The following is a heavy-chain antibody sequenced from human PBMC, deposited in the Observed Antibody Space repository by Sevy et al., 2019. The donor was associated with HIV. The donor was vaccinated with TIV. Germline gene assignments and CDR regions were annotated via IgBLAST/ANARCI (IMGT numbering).Heavy chain of an antibody. D-gene: IGHD3-22*01. CDR3: GRDREMGNYYDSSGSIDY. CDR1: GFTFSSYP. Sequence: LSLTCAASGFTFSSYPMHWVRQAPGKGLEWVAVISYDGSNKYYADSVKGRLTISRDNSKNTLYVQMNSLRAEDTAVFYCGRDREMGNYYDSSGSIDYWGQGTLVTVSS. CDR2: ISYDGSNK. J-gene: IGHJ4*02. V-gene: IGHV3-30*04.